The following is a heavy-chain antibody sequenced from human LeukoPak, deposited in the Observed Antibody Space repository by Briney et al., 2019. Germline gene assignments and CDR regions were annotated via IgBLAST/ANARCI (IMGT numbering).Heavy chain of an antibody. CDR2: MHYIGSS. Sequence: SETLSLTCTVSGGSVSSHTYYWGSIRQPPGKGLEWIGSMHYIGSSYYNPSLKSRVIISIDTSKNQFSLNLSSVTAADTAVYQCARVTYSRDWRVPIDCWGRGTLVTVSS. D-gene: IGHD6-19*01. CDR3: ARVTYSRDWRVPIDC. V-gene: IGHV4-39*01. CDR1: GGSVSSHTYY. J-gene: IGHJ4*02.